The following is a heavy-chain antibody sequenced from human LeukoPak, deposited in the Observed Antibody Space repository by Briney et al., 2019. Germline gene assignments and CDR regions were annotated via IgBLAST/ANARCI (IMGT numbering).Heavy chain of an antibody. D-gene: IGHD5-12*01. Sequence: MPSETLSLTCTVSGGSIRSYSWSWLRQPPGKGLEWLGYMSYSGSTNYNPSLKSRVTTSVDTSKNQISLKLTSVTAADTAVYYCARHGGETIVAMILHAFDIWGQGTVVTVSS. CDR3: ARHGGETIVAMILHAFDI. CDR2: MSYSGST. CDR1: GGSIRSYS. V-gene: IGHV4-59*08. J-gene: IGHJ3*02.